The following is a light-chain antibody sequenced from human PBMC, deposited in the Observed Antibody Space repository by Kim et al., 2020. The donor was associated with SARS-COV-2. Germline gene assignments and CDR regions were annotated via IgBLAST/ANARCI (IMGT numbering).Light chain of an antibody. J-gene: IGKJ4*01. V-gene: IGKV4-1*01. CDR3: QQYYGTPLT. Sequence: DIVMTQSPDSLAVSLGERATINCKSSQSVLYSSNNKNYLAWYQQKPGQPPKLLIYWASTRESGVPDRFSGSRSGTDFTLTISSLQAEDVAVYYCQQYYGTPLTFGGGTKVEI. CDR1: QSVLYSSNNKNY. CDR2: WAS.